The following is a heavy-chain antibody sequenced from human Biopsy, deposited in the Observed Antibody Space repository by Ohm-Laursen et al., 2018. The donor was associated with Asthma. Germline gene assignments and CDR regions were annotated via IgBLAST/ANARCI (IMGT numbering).Heavy chain of an antibody. CDR2: ISYDGSNK. D-gene: IGHD1-1*01. CDR3: AEESGSNYAFDI. V-gene: IGHV3-30*18. Sequence: SSLRLSCAASGFTFSSYGMHWVRQAPGKGLEWVAVISYDGSNKYYADSVKGRFTISRDNSKNTLYLQMNSLRAEDTAVYYCAEESGSNYAFDIWGQGTMVTVSS. CDR1: GFTFSSYG. J-gene: IGHJ3*02.